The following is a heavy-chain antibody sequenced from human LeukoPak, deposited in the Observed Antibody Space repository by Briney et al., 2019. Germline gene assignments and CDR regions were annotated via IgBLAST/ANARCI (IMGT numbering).Heavy chain of an antibody. J-gene: IGHJ4*02. CDR3: GRYDSGYAT. D-gene: IGHD5-12*01. CDR1: GGSISSSSYY. CDR2: IYYSGST. Sequence: PSETLSLTCTVSGGSISSSSYYGGWIRQPPGKGLEWIGSIYYSGSTYYNPSLKSRVTISVDTSKNQFSLKLSSVTAADTAVYYCGRYDSGYATWGQGTLVTVSS. V-gene: IGHV4-39*01.